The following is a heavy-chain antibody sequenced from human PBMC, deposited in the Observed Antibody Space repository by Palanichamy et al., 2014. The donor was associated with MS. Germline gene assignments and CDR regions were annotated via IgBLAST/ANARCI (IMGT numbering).Heavy chain of an antibody. J-gene: IGHJ5*02. CDR1: SGSVTGGSYY. CDR3: ARGSPAVSTARTYNYFDT. V-gene: IGHV4-61*01. D-gene: IGHD4-17*01. CDR2: SYYSGST. Sequence: QESGPGLVKPAETLSLTCSVSSGSVTGGSYYWSWIRQPPGKGLEWIGYSYYSGSTNYNPSLKSRVTVSVDTSKNQFSLKLQSLSAADTAVYYCARGSPAVSTARTYNYFDTWGQGILVTVS.